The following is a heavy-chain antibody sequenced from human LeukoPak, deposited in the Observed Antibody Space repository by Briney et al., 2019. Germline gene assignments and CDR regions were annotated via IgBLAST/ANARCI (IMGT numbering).Heavy chain of an antibody. D-gene: IGHD6-19*01. CDR3: ARAGSGWQNDY. J-gene: IGHJ4*02. V-gene: IGHV3-33*01. CDR2: IWYDGSNK. Sequence: GGSLRLSCAASGITFRSYGMHWVRQAPGKGLEGVSVIWYDGSNKYYANSLKGRFTISRDNSKNTLYLQMNSLRGEDTAVYYCARAGSGWQNDYWGEGTLVTASS. CDR1: GITFRSYG.